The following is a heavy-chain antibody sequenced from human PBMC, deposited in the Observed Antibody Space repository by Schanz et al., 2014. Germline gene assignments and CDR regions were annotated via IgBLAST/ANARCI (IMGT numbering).Heavy chain of an antibody. Sequence: QVQLVESGGGVVQPGGSLRLSCAASGFIFSNYGMHWVRQAPGKGLEWVSALSGSGGSTYYADSVKGRFTISRDNSKNALYLQMNTLRAEDTAVYYCARDRGYCSGGSCLTFDYWGQGTLVTDSS. V-gene: IGHV3-NL1*01. CDR3: ARDRGYCSGGSCLTFDY. J-gene: IGHJ4*02. CDR2: LSGSGGST. D-gene: IGHD2-15*01. CDR1: GFIFSNYG.